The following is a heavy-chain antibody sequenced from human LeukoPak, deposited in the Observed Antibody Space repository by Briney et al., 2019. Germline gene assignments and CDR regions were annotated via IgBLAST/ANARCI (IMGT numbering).Heavy chain of an antibody. Sequence: SETLSLTCTVSGGSISGYYWSWIRQPPGKGLEWIGEINHSGSTNYNPSLKSRVTISVDTSKNQFSLKLSSVTAADTAVYYCARVGIVGSDPFDPWGQGTLVTVSS. D-gene: IGHD1-26*01. CDR1: GGSISGYY. CDR3: ARVGIVGSDPFDP. V-gene: IGHV4-34*01. J-gene: IGHJ5*02. CDR2: INHSGST.